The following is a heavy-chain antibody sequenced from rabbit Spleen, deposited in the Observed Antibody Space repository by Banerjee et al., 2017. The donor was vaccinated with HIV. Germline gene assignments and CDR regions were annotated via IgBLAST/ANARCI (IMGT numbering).Heavy chain of an antibody. Sequence: QSLEESGGDLVKPGASLTLTCTASGIDFSRGYDMCWVRLAPGKGLEWIACINTITGKSVYASWAKGRFILSRTSSTMVTLQMTSLTAADTATYFCARDLVVVIGWNFNLWGPGTLVTVS. CDR2: INTITGKS. CDR3: ARDLVVVIGWNFNL. CDR1: GIDFSRGYD. V-gene: IGHV1S40*01. J-gene: IGHJ4*01. D-gene: IGHD8-1*01.